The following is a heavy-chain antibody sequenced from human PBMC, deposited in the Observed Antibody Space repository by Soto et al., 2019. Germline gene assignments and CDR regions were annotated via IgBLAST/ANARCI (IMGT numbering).Heavy chain of an antibody. V-gene: IGHV3-30-3*01. J-gene: IGHJ6*02. D-gene: IGHD3-10*01. CDR2: ISFGGDNK. CDR3: ARDQQMAYYYGPGQIDYYAKEV. Sequence: WGSMRLSCSAAVFPFNSYSMHWVRPDPGKGLEWVTVISFGGDNKDYADSVKGRFTISRDNLKNMLYLQMNSLTVEDTAVYYCARDQQMAYYYGPGQIDYYAKEVWGPGTMVNVS. CDR1: VFPFNSYS.